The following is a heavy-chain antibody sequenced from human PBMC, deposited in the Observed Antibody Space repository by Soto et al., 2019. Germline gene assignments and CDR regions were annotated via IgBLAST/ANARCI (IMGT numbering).Heavy chain of an antibody. Sequence: PGESLKISCKGSGYSFTTYWIGWVRQMPGKGLEWMGIIDPGDSDTRYSPSFEGQVTISADRSTNTAYVQWNNLKASDSAMYYCARCFCSGLSCYDYWGQGTLVTVSS. D-gene: IGHD2-15*01. CDR1: GYSFTTYW. J-gene: IGHJ4*02. CDR3: ARCFCSGLSCYDY. V-gene: IGHV5-51*01. CDR2: IDPGDSDT.